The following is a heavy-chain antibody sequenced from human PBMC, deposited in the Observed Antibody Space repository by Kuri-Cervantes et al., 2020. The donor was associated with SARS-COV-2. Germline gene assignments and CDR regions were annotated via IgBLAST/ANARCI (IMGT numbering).Heavy chain of an antibody. D-gene: IGHD3-16*01. CDR1: GGTLNSYG. V-gene: IGHV1-69*13. J-gene: IGHJ6*02. CDR3: ATCCSSTHERQNYVMSDYYGMDV. CDR2: IIPFIGTS. Sequence: SVKVSCKPSGGTLNSYGFSWVRQAPGQGLEWMGGIIPFIGTSNLAQKFQGRVTITADESTSTAYMELSSLRSEDTAVYYCATCCSSTHERQNYVMSDYYGMDVWGQGTAVTVSS.